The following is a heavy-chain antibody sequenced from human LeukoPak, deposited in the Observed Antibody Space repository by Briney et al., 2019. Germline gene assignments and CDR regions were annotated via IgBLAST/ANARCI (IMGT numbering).Heavy chain of an antibody. Sequence: GASVKVSCKASGYTFTGYYMHWVRQAPGQGLEWMGWINPNSGGTNYAQKFQGRVTMTRDTSISTAYMELSRLRSDDTAVYYCARVRHYYDSSGYYLRPLGWFDPWGQGTLVTVSS. V-gene: IGHV1-2*02. J-gene: IGHJ5*02. D-gene: IGHD3-22*01. CDR1: GYTFTGYY. CDR2: INPNSGGT. CDR3: ARVRHYYDSSGYYLRPLGWFDP.